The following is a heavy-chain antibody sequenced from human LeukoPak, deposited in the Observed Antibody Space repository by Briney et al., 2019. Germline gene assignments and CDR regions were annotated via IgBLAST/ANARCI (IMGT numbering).Heavy chain of an antibody. J-gene: IGHJ5*02. V-gene: IGHV4-59*12. D-gene: IGHD6-6*01. Sequence: SETLSLTCTVSGGSISSYYWSWIRQPPGKGLEWIGYIYYSGSTNYNPSLKSRATISVDTSKNQFSLKLSSVTAADTAVYYCARIFYSRIAARQGGFDPWGQGTLVTVSS. CDR3: ARIFYSRIAARQGGFDP. CDR1: GGSISSYY. CDR2: IYYSGST.